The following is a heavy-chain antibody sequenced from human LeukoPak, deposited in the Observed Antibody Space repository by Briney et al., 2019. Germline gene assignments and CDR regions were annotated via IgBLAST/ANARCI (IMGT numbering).Heavy chain of an antibody. V-gene: IGHV1-18*01. Sequence: ASVKVSCKASGGTFSSYAISWVRQAPGQGLEWMGWISAYNGNTNYAQKLQGRVTMTTDTSTSTAYMELRSLRSDDTAVYYCARARLAGNHFDYWGQGTLVTVSS. CDR3: ARARLAGNHFDY. J-gene: IGHJ4*02. CDR2: ISAYNGNT. CDR1: GGTFSSYA.